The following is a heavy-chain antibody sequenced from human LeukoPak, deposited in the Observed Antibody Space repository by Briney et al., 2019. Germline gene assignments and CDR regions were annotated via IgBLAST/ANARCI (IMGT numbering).Heavy chain of an antibody. CDR2: IYHSGST. D-gene: IGHD3-10*01. J-gene: IGHJ4*02. Sequence: SGTLTLTCVVSGGSISSRNWWSWVRQPPGKGLEWIGEIYHSGSTNYNPSLKSRVTISVDKSKNQFSLKLSTVTAADTAVYYCARDLYGSGNYFDYWGQGNLVTVSS. V-gene: IGHV4-4*02. CDR1: GGSISSRNW. CDR3: ARDLYGSGNYFDY.